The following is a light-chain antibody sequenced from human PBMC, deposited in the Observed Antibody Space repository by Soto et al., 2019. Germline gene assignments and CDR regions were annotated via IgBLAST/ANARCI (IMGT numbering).Light chain of an antibody. J-gene: IGKJ1*01. V-gene: IGKV3D-20*01. Sequence: DIVLTRSPATLSFSPGERATLSCGASQSVSSSRLAWYQQKPALAPRLLIYGASNRATGIPDRFSGSGSGTDFTLTISRLEPEDFAVYYCQQYGSSGTFGQGTKVDI. CDR2: GAS. CDR1: QSVSSSR. CDR3: QQYGSSGT.